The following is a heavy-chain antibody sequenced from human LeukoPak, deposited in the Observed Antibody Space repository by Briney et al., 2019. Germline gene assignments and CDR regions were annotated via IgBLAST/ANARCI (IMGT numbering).Heavy chain of an antibody. J-gene: IGHJ6*03. D-gene: IGHD3-10*01. V-gene: IGHV3-30*02. Sequence: GGSLRLSCAASGFTFSSYGMHWVRQAPGKGLEWVAFIRYDGSNKYYADSVKGRFTISRDNSKNTLYLQMNSLRAEDTAVYYCAEDGVTMVRGVSKDYYYYMDVWGKGTTVTVSS. CDR1: GFTFSSYG. CDR2: IRYDGSNK. CDR3: AEDGVTMVRGVSKDYYYYMDV.